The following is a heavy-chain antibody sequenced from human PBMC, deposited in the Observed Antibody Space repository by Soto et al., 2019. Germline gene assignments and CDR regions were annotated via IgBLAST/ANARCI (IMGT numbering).Heavy chain of an antibody. J-gene: IGHJ4*02. D-gene: IGHD3-22*01. Sequence: SETLSLTCAVSCGSISSSNWWSLVRQPPGQGLEWIGEIYHSGSTNYNPSLKSRVTISVDKSKNQFSLKLSSVTAADTAVYYCARDGYYYDSSGYYWFFDYWGQGTLVTVSS. CDR2: IYHSGST. CDR1: CGSISSSNW. V-gene: IGHV4-4*02. CDR3: ARDGYYYDSSGYYWFFDY.